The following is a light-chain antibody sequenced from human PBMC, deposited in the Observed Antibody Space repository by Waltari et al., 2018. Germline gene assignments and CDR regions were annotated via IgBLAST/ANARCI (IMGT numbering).Light chain of an antibody. CDR1: RRDVGSYNL. CDR2: EGS. J-gene: IGLJ2*01. Sequence: QSALTQPASVSGSPGQSITISCPGTRRDVGSYNLVSWYQQHPGKAPKLMIYEGSKRPSGVSNRFSGSKSGNTASLTISGLQAEDEADYYCCSYAGSHVVFGGGTKLTVL. CDR3: CSYAGSHVV. V-gene: IGLV2-23*01.